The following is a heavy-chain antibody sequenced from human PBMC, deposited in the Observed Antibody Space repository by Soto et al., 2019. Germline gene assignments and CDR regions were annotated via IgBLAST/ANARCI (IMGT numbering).Heavy chain of an antibody. CDR3: ARDLGSSSGGNY. Sequence: EVQLVESGGGLVQPGGSLRLSCAASGFTLSTYWMSWVRQAPGKGLEWVANIKQDGSKKYYADSVKGRFTISRDNTKNSLYLQMNSLRAEDTAVYYCARDLGSSSGGNYWGQGTLVTVSS. CDR1: GFTLSTYW. CDR2: IKQDGSKK. D-gene: IGHD6-6*01. V-gene: IGHV3-7*01. J-gene: IGHJ4*02.